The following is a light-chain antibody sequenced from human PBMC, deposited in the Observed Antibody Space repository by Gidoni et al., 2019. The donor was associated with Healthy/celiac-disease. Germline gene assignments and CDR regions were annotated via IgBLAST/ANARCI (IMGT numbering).Light chain of an antibody. J-gene: IGLJ1*01. V-gene: IGLV3-21*02. CDR2: DDS. Sequence: ENNIGSKSVHWYQQKPGQAPVLVVYDDSDRPSGIPERFSGSNSGNTATLTISRVEAGDEADYYCQVWDSSSDHHYVFGTGSKVTVL. CDR3: QVWDSSSDHHYV. CDR1: NIGSKS.